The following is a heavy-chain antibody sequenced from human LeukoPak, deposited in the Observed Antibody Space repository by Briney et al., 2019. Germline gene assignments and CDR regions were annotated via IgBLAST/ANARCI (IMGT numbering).Heavy chain of an antibody. CDR2: INHSGST. V-gene: IGHV4-34*01. CDR1: GGSFSGYY. CDR3: ARGLIWMGVIGGSWFDP. D-gene: IGHD3-16*02. J-gene: IGHJ5*02. Sequence: SETLSLTFAVYGGSFSGYYWSWIRQPPGKGLEWIGEINHSGSTNYNPSLKSRVTISVDTSKNQFSLKLSSVTAADTAVYYCARGLIWMGVIGGSWFDPWGQGTLVTVSS.